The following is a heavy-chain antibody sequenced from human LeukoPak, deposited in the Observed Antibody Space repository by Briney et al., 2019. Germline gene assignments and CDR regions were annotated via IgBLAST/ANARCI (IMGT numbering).Heavy chain of an antibody. D-gene: IGHD2-2*01. J-gene: IGHJ4*02. CDR3: ARMSSSRLPGY. CDR2: ISSSSSAR. Sequence: GGSLRLSYAASGFTFSNHSMNWVRQAPGKGLEWISYISSSSSARYYAGSVKGRFTISRDDASNSLYLQMNSLRAEDTAIYYCARMSSSRLPGYWGQGALVTVSS. CDR1: GFTFSNHS. V-gene: IGHV3-48*01.